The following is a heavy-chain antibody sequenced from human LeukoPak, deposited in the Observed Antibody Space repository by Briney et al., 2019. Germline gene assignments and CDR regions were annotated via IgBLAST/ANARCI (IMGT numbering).Heavy chain of an antibody. Sequence: GGSLRLSCAASGFTFSSYAMHWVRQAPGKGLEWVAVISYDGSNKYYADSVKGRFTISRDNSKNTLFLQMNSLRAEDTALYYCAKGIGTTERDYWGQGTLVTVSS. V-gene: IGHV3-30-3*01. CDR2: ISYDGSNK. J-gene: IGHJ4*02. D-gene: IGHD1-1*01. CDR3: AKGIGTTERDY. CDR1: GFTFSSYA.